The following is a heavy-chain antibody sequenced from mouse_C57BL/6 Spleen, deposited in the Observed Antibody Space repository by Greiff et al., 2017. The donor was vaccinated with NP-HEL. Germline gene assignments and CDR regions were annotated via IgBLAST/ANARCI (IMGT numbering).Heavy chain of an antibody. CDR1: GYTFTSYT. Sequence: VQLVESGAELARPGASVKMSCKASGYTFTSYTMHWVKQRPGQGLEWIGYINPSSGYTKYNQKFKDKATLTADKSSSTAYMQLSSLTSEDSAVYYCARRFITTVVATFPYAMDYWGQGTSVTVSS. CDR2: INPSSGYT. CDR3: ARRFITTVVATFPYAMDY. J-gene: IGHJ4*01. D-gene: IGHD1-1*01. V-gene: IGHV1-4*01.